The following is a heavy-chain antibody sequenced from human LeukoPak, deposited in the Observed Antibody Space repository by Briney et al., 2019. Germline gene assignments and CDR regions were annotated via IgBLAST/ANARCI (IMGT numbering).Heavy chain of an antibody. D-gene: IGHD3-10*01. J-gene: IGHJ4*02. Sequence: SETLSLTCTVSGGSISRSSYYWGWIRQPPGKGLEWIGSIYYSGSTYYNPSLKSRVTISVDTSKNQFSLKLSSVTAADTAVYYCARLETIYYGSGRKRTTYFDYWGQGTLVTVSS. V-gene: IGHV4-39*07. CDR2: IYYSGST. CDR3: ARLETIYYGSGRKRTTYFDY. CDR1: GGSISRSSYY.